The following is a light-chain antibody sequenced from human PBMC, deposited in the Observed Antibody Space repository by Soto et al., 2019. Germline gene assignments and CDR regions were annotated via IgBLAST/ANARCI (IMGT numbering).Light chain of an antibody. V-gene: IGLV1-44*01. CDR1: RPNIGSNF. CDR3: AAWDADLNGLV. CDR2: TND. J-gene: IGLJ2*01. Sequence: QSVLTQPPSASGTPGQRVSISCSGSRPNIGSNFVNWYRQLPGTAPTLLIHTNDQRPSGVPGRFSGSKSGASASLAISGLKSEDEADYFCAAWDADLNGLVFGGGTKVTVL.